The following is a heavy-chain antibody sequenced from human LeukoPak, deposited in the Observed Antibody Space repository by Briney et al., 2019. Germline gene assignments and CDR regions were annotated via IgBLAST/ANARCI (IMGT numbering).Heavy chain of an antibody. V-gene: IGHV3-23*01. CDR1: GFTFSSYD. D-gene: IGHD3-9*01. CDR2: ISGSGGST. CDR3: AKVGQNYDILTSYFDY. Sequence: GGSLRLSCAVSGFTFSSYDMSWVRQAPGKGLEWVSGISGSGGSTYYADSVKGRFTISRDTSKNALYLQMNSLRVEDTAVYYCAKVGQNYDILTSYFDYWGQGTLVTVSS. J-gene: IGHJ4*02.